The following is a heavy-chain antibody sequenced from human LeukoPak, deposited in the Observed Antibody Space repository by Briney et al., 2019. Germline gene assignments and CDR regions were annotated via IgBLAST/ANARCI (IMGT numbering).Heavy chain of an antibody. Sequence: PSETLSLTCTVSGGSISSYYWSWIRQPPGKGLEWIGYIYYSGSTNYNPSLKSRVTISVDTSKNQFSLKLSSVTAADTAVYSCARAGYSSGWRISPWDYWGQGTLVTVAS. CDR2: IYYSGST. D-gene: IGHD6-19*01. V-gene: IGHV4-59*01. J-gene: IGHJ4*02. CDR1: GGSISSYY. CDR3: ARAGYSSGWRISPWDY.